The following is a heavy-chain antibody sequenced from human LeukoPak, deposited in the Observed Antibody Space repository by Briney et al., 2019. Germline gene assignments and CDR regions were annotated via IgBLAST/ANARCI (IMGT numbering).Heavy chain of an antibody. D-gene: IGHD3-16*02. V-gene: IGHV5-51*01. CDR2: IYPGESDT. CDR1: GYSFTSYW. J-gene: IGHJ4*02. CDR3: ARGSMTITFGGVIVRYFDY. Sequence: EALKISWKGSGYSFTSYWIGWVRQMPGEGLGGMGVIYPGESDTRYSPSFQGQVTTSADKSISTAYLQWSNPKASDTALYYCARGSMTITFGGVIVRYFDYWGQGTLVTVSS.